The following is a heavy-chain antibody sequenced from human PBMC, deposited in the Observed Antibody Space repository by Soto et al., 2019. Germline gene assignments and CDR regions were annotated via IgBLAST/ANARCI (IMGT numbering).Heavy chain of an antibody. CDR1: GFTFSRNT. CDR2: ITSSGSYV. CDR3: VKDEGIEAMDV. J-gene: IGHJ6*02. D-gene: IGHD3-3*02. Sequence: SCVTSGFTFSRNTMNWVRQAPGKGLEWVASITSSGSYVYYADSVKGRFSASRDNAKNSLSLQMDSLRPDDTAIYFCVKDEGIEAMDVWGQGTTVTVSS. V-gene: IGHV3-21*01.